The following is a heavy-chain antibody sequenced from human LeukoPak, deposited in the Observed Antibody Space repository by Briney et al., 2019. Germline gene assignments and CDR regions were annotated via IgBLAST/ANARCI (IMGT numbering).Heavy chain of an antibody. Sequence: PSETLSLTCAVYGGSFSGYYWSWICQPPGKGLEWIGEINHSGSTNYNPSLKSRVTISVDTSKNQFSLKLSSVTAADTAVYYCARLKGARIVWGQGTLVTVSS. D-gene: IGHD2/OR15-2a*01. CDR2: INHSGST. V-gene: IGHV4-34*01. J-gene: IGHJ4*02. CDR3: ARLKGARIV. CDR1: GGSFSGYY.